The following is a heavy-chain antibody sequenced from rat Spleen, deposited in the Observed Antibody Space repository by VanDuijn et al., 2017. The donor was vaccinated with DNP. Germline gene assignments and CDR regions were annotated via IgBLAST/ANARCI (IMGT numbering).Heavy chain of an antibody. CDR2: ISYSGST. CDR3: ARQPSGMDY. D-gene: IGHD1-4*01. Sequence: VQLKESGPGLVQPSQSLSLTCSVTGYSITSNYWGWIRKFPGDKMEWIGHISYSGSTTYNPSLESRISITRDTSKNQFFLHLNSVTTADTATYYCARQPSGMDYWGQGVMVIVSS. V-gene: IGHV3-1*01. CDR1: GYSITSNY. J-gene: IGHJ2*01.